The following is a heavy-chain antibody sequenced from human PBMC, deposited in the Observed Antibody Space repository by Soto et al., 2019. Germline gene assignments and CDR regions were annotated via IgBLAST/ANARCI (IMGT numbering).Heavy chain of an antibody. CDR1: GFTFTNVA. CDR2: ITDSGGST. J-gene: IGHJ4*02. D-gene: IGHD1-1*01. V-gene: IGHV3-23*01. CDR3: AKLYWNPRYFDY. Sequence: GGSLRLSCAASGFTFTNVAMTWVRQTPGKGLEWVSTITDSGGSTDYADSVKGRFTISRDNSKSTLYLQMNNLRADDTAVYYCAKLYWNPRYFDYWGQGARVTVSS.